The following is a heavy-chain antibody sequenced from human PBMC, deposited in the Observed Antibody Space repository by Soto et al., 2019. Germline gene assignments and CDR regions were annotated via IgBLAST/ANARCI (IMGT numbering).Heavy chain of an antibody. V-gene: IGHV5-51*01. D-gene: IGHD6-19*01. CDR3: ARAGQWLVRDAFDI. Sequence: SLKISCIASGYSSNSYWIGLARQMTGKGLEWRAIMYPGDSDTRYSPSFQGQVTISADKSISTDYLQWSSLKASATAMYHCARAGQWLVRDAFDIWGRETMVAASS. J-gene: IGHJ3*02. CDR1: GYSSNSYW. CDR2: MYPGDSDT.